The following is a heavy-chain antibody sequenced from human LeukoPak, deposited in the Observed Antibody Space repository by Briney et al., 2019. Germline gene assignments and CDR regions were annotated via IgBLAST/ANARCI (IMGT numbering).Heavy chain of an antibody. CDR3: ARVIYYDSSDSYYYFDY. J-gene: IGHJ4*02. CDR1: GDSVNRSPYY. Sequence: SETLSLTCTVSGDSVNRSPYYWGWARQPPGKGLEWIGSINYNGNTYYNPSLKSRVTVSVDTSKNQFSLKLSSVTAADTAMYYCARVIYYDSSDSYYYFDYWGQGTLVTVSS. V-gene: IGHV4-39*07. CDR2: INYNGNT. D-gene: IGHD3-22*01.